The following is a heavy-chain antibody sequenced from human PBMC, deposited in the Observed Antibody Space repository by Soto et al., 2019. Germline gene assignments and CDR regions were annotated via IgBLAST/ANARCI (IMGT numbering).Heavy chain of an antibody. CDR3: ARFSGGSYNTYYFYYGMDV. V-gene: IGHV1-18*04. CDR2: ISAYNGST. Sequence: ASVKVSCKASGYTFTSYSISWVRQAPGQGLDWMGWISAYNGSTKYAQDLQGRVTMTTDTSTSTAYMELRSLRSDDTAMYYCARFSGGSYNTYYFYYGMDVWGQGTTVTVSS. J-gene: IGHJ6*02. D-gene: IGHD2-15*01. CDR1: GYTFTSYS.